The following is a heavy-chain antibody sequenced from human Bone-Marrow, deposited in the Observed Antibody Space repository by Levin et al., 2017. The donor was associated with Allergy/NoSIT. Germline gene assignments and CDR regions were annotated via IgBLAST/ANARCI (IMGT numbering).Heavy chain of an antibody. CDR2: ISDNSYTT. Sequence: PGGSLRLSCAASGFTFNRYAMSWVRQAPGKGPEWVSFISDNSYTTHYADSVKGRFTISRDNSKNMLYLQMNSLRAEDTAIYYCAKDPPAILGWYFDIWGRGTLVVVSS. CDR3: AKDPPAILGWYFDI. CDR1: GFTFNRYA. V-gene: IGHV3-23*01. J-gene: IGHJ2*01. D-gene: IGHD2-15*01.